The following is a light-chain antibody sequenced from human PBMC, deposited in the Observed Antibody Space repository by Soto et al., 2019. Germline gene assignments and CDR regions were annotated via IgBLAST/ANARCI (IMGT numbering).Light chain of an antibody. J-gene: IGKJ4*01. CDR2: GAS. CDR1: QSVSSN. Sequence: EIVMTQSPATLSVSPGERATLSCRASQSVSSNLAWYQQKPGQAPRLLIYGASTRATGIPARFSGSGSGTEFTLPISSLQSEDFALYYCQQYNNWPAPFGGGTKVEIK. CDR3: QQYNNWPAP. V-gene: IGKV3-15*01.